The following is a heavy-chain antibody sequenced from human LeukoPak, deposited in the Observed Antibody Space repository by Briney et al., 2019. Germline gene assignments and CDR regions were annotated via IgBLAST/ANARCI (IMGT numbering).Heavy chain of an antibody. CDR1: GFTFSSYS. V-gene: IGHV3-21*01. Sequence: KPGGSLRLSCAASGFTFSSYSMNWVRQAPGKGLEWVSSISSSSSYIYYADSVKGRFTISRDNAKNSLYLQMNSLRAEDTAVYYCARAMLWFGELSYAPVDYWGQGTLATVSS. D-gene: IGHD3-10*01. J-gene: IGHJ4*02. CDR3: ARAMLWFGELSYAPVDY. CDR2: ISSSSSYI.